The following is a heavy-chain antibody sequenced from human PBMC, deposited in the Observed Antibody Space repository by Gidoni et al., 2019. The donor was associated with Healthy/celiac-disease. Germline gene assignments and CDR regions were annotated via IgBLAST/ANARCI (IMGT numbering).Heavy chain of an antibody. J-gene: IGHJ5*02. CDR1: GYTFTSYS. CDR3: ARVGRASIAARSGWFDA. V-gene: IGHV1-46*03. D-gene: IGHD6-6*01. Sequence: QVQLVQSGAEVKKPGSSVKVSCKASGYTFTSYSMNWVRQAPGQGLEWRGIINPIGGSTSYAKKFQGRVTMTRDTSTSTVYMELSSLRAEDTAVYYCARVGRASIAARSGWFDAWGQGTLVTVSS. CDR2: INPIGGST.